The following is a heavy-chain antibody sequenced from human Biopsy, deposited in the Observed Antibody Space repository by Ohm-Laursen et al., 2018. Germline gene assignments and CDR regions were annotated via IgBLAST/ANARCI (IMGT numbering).Heavy chain of an antibody. CDR1: GYSIKSGYY. J-gene: IGHJ2*01. CDR2: IYHSGST. Sequence: SDTLSLTCAFSGYSIKSGYYWGWIRQPPGKGLEWIGNIYHSGSTYYNPSLKSRVTISVEKSKNQFSLKMTSVTAADTAVYFCSRGGHSGYEFWYFDLWGRGTLVTVSS. D-gene: IGHD5-12*01. CDR3: SRGGHSGYEFWYFDL. V-gene: IGHV4-38-2*01.